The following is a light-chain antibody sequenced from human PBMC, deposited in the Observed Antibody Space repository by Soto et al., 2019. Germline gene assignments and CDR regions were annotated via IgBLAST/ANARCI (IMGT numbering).Light chain of an antibody. Sequence: EIVLTQSPGTLSLSPGERATLSCRASQSVWSSYLAWYQQKPGQAPRLLIYGASSRATGIPDRFSGSGSGTDFTHTISRLEPEDFAVYYCQQYGSSPLTFGGGTKVEIK. V-gene: IGKV3-20*01. CDR3: QQYGSSPLT. CDR2: GAS. CDR1: QSVWSSY. J-gene: IGKJ4*01.